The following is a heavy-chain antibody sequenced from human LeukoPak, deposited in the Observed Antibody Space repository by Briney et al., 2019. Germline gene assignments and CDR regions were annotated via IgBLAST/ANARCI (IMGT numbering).Heavy chain of an antibody. CDR1: GGSISSSSYY. Sequence: SETLSLTCTVSGGSISSSSYYWGWIRQPPGKGLEWIGSIYYSGSTYYNPSLKSRVTISVDTSKNQFSLKLSSVTAADTAVYYCARHDRRLYLDYWGQGILVTVSS. V-gene: IGHV4-39*07. CDR2: IYYSGST. CDR3: ARHDRRLYLDY. J-gene: IGHJ4*02. D-gene: IGHD1-1*01.